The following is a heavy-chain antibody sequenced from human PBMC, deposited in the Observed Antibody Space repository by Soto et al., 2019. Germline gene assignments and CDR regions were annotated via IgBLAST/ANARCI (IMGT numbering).Heavy chain of an antibody. CDR1: GFTFRSYA. D-gene: IGHD2-21*01. V-gene: IGHV3-23*01. CDR2: LSDSGGHT. Sequence: PGGSLRLSCAGSGFTFRSYAMTWVRQAPGKGLEWVSTLSDSGGHTYYADSVKGRFTISRDNSKNTLYLQMNSLRAEDTAVYYCAKVGINYYYGMDVWGQGTTVTVSS. J-gene: IGHJ6*02. CDR3: AKVGINYYYGMDV.